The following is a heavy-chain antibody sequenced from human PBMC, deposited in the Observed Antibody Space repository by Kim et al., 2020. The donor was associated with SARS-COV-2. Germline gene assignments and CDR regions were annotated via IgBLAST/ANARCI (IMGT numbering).Heavy chain of an antibody. D-gene: IGHD5-12*01. CDR2: ISAYNGNT. V-gene: IGHV1-18*01. CDR1: GYTFTSYG. CDR3: ARVEGIVATGNFDY. Sequence: ASVKVSCKASGYTFTSYGISWVRQAPGQGLEWMVWISAYNGNTNYAQKLQGRVTMTTDTSTSTAYMELRSLRSDDTAVYYCARVEGIVATGNFDYWGQGTLVTVSS. J-gene: IGHJ4*02.